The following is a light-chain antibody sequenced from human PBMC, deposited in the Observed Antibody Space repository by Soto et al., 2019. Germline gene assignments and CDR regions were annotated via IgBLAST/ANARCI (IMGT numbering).Light chain of an antibody. Sequence: QSVLTQPPSACGTPGQRVTISCSGSSSNFGSNTVNWYQQLPGAAPKLLIYSNNQRPSGVPDRFSGSKSGTSASLAISGLQSEDEADYYCTAWDDSLNGHVVFGGGTQLTVL. CDR2: SNN. V-gene: IGLV1-44*01. CDR1: SSNFGSNT. J-gene: IGLJ2*01. CDR3: TAWDDSLNGHVV.